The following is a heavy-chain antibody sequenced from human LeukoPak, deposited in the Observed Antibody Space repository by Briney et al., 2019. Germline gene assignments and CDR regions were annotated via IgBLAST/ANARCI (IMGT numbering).Heavy chain of an antibody. J-gene: IGHJ3*02. CDR2: IYHSGST. CDR1: GGSISSGGYY. Sequence: SETLSLTCTVSGGSISSGGYYWSWIRQPPGKGLEWIGYIYHSGSTYYNPSLKSRVTISVDRSKNQFSLKLSSVTAADTAVYYCARVIEVSTTVTTSDAFDIWGQGTMVTVSS. V-gene: IGHV4-30-2*01. CDR3: ARVIEVSTTVTTSDAFDI. D-gene: IGHD4-17*01.